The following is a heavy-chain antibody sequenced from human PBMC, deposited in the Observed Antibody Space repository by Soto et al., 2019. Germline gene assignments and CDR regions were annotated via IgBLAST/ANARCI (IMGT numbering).Heavy chain of an antibody. CDR3: ASLWPFREWELPAKPVDY. V-gene: IGHV3-30-3*01. Sequence: PGGSLRLSCAASGFTFSSYAMHWVRQAPGKGLEWVAVISYDGSNKYYADSVKGRFTISRDNSKNTLYLQMNSLRAEDTAVYYCASLWPFREWELPAKPVDYWGQGTLVTVSS. CDR1: GFTFSSYA. J-gene: IGHJ4*02. D-gene: IGHD1-26*01. CDR2: ISYDGSNK.